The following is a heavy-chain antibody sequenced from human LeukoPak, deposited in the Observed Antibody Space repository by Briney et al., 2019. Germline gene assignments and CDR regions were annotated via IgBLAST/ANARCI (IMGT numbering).Heavy chain of an antibody. CDR3: ATHRGSRDAFDI. J-gene: IGHJ3*02. Sequence: ASVKVSCKASGYTFTSYDINWVRQATGQGLEWMGWMNPNSGNTGYAQKFQGRVTITRNTSISTAYMELSSLRSEDTAVYYCATHRGSRDAFDIWGQGTMVTVSS. D-gene: IGHD1-26*01. CDR1: GYTFTSYD. V-gene: IGHV1-8*03. CDR2: MNPNSGNT.